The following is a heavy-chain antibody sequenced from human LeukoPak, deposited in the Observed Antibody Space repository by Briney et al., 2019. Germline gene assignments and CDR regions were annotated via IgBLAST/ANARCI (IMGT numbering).Heavy chain of an antibody. V-gene: IGHV4-31*03. Sequence: SETLSLTCTVSGGSISSGGYYWSWIRQHPGKGLEWIGYIYYSGSTYYNPSLKSRVTISVDTSKNQFSLKLSSVTAADTAVYYCAREGGKAYYYYYGMDVWGQGTTVTVSS. D-gene: IGHD4-23*01. CDR1: GGSISSGGYY. CDR2: IYYSGST. CDR3: AREGGKAYYYYYGMDV. J-gene: IGHJ6*02.